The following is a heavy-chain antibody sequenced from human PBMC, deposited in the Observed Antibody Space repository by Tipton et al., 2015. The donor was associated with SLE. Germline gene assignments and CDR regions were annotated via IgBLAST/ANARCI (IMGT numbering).Heavy chain of an antibody. J-gene: IGHJ4*02. CDR3: AKDTAMSH. V-gene: IGHV3-21*04. CDR2: ISSSSSYI. D-gene: IGHD5-18*01. Sequence: FLRLSCAASGFTFSSYSMNWVRQAPGKGLEWVSSISSSSSYIYYADSVKGRLTISRDNAKNSLYLQMNSLRAEDTALYYCAKDTAMSHWGQGTLVTVSS. CDR1: GFTFSSYS.